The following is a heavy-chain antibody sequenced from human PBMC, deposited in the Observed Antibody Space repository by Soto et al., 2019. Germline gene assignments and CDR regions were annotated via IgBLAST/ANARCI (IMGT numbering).Heavy chain of an antibody. CDR3: ARAGDGYGDYDGIDY. CDR1: GGSISSGDYY. V-gene: IGHV4-30-4*01. Sequence: SSETLSLTCTVSGGSISSGDYYWSWIRQPPGKGLEWIGYIYYSGSTYYNPSLKSRVTISVDTSKNQFSLKLSSVTAADTAVYYCARAGDGYGDYDGIDYWGQGTLVTVSS. CDR2: IYYSGST. J-gene: IGHJ4*02. D-gene: IGHD4-17*01.